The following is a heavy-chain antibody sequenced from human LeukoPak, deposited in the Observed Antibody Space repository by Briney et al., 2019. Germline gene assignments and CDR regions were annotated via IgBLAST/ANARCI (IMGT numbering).Heavy chain of an antibody. CDR2: IYHSGST. D-gene: IGHD2-2*01. CDR1: GYSISSGYY. V-gene: IGHV4-38-2*02. CDR3: ARAGGDIVVVPAAIPGGWFDP. Sequence: SETLSLTCTVTGYSISSGYYWGWIRQPPGKGLEWIGSIYHSGSTYYNPSLKSRVTTSVDTSKNQFSLKLSSVTAADAAVYYCARAGGDIVVVPAAIPGGWFDPWGQGTLVTVSS. J-gene: IGHJ5*02.